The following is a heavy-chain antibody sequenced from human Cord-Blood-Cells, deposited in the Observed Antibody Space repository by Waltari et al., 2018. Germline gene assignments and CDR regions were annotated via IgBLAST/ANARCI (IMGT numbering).Heavy chain of an antibody. CDR1: GFTFVSYS. V-gene: IGHV3-21*01. CDR3: ARDSGDYVWGSYRYFDY. CDR2: ISSSSSYI. D-gene: IGHD3-16*02. Sequence: EVQLVESGGGLVKPGGSLRLSCAASGFTFVSYSMNGVRQAPGKGLEWVSSISSSSSYIYYADSVKGRFTISRDNAKNSLYLQMNSLRAEDTAVYYCARDSGDYVWGSYRYFDYWGQGTLVTVSS. J-gene: IGHJ4*02.